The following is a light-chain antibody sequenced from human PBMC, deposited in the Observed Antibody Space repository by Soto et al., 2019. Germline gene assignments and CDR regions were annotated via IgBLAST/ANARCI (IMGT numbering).Light chain of an antibody. Sequence: EIVLTQSPGTLSLSPGERATLSCRASQSVSSSYLAWYQQKPGQAPRLLIYGASSRATGIPDRFSGSGSGTDFTLTISRLEPEDFAVYYCQQYGSSPGFTFGRGTRLESK. J-gene: IGKJ5*01. CDR1: QSVSSSY. CDR3: QQYGSSPGFT. V-gene: IGKV3-20*01. CDR2: GAS.